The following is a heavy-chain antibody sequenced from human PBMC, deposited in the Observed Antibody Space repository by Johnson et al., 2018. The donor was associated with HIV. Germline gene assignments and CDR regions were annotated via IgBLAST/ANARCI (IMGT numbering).Heavy chain of an antibody. J-gene: IGHJ3*02. V-gene: IGHV3-20*04. CDR1: GFTFDDYG. CDR2: INWNGGSI. D-gene: IGHD5-18*01. Sequence: VQLVESGGGVVRPGGSLRLSCAASGFTFDDYGMSWVRHVPGKGLEWVSGINWNGGSIGDAESVKGRFTISKDNAKNSLYLQMNSLRAEDTALYYCARVGGPRGYRSSYNAFDMWGQGTMVTVSS. CDR3: ARVGGPRGYRSSYNAFDM.